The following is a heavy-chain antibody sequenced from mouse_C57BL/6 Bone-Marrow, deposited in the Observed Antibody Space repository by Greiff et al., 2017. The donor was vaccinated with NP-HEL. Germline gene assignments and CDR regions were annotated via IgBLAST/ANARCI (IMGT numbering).Heavy chain of an antibody. Sequence: EVQLQQSGPELVKPGDSVKISCKASGYSFTGYFMNWVMQSHGKSLEWIGRINPYNGDTFYNQKFKGKATLTVDKSSSTAHMELRSLTSEDSAVYYCARPGLTTAVARGWYFDVWGTGTTATVSS. D-gene: IGHD1-1*01. CDR1: GYSFTGYF. CDR2: INPYNGDT. CDR3: ARPGLTTAVARGWYFDV. J-gene: IGHJ1*03. V-gene: IGHV1-20*01.